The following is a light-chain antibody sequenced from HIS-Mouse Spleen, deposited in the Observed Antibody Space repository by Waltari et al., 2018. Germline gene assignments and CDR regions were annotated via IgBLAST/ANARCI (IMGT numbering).Light chain of an antibody. CDR1: ALPKKY. CDR2: EDS. J-gene: IGLJ2*01. CDR3: YSTDSSGNHRV. V-gene: IGLV3-10*01. Sequence: SYELTQPPSVSVSPGQTARITCSGDALPKKYAYWYQQKSGRAPVLVIYEDSKRPAGMPEGFSGSSSGTMATLTISGAQVEDEADYYWYSTDSSGNHRVFGGGTKLTVL.